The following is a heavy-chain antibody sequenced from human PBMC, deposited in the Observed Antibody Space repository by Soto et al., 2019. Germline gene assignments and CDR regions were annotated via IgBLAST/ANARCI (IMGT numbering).Heavy chain of an antibody. CDR1: GLTFTNHW. Sequence: EVQLVESGGGLVQPGGSLRLSCAATGLTFTNHWMSWVRQAPGKGLEWVAIIKEDGSEKYYVDAVKGRFTISRDNAKNSLYLQMNSLRAEDTAVYYCAENSGYGGWGQGTRVTVSS. CDR3: AENSGYGG. CDR2: IKEDGSEK. J-gene: IGHJ4*02. D-gene: IGHD5-12*01. V-gene: IGHV3-7*01.